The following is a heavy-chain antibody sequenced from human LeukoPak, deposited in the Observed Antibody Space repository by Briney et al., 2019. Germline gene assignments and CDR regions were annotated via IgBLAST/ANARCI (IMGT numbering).Heavy chain of an antibody. V-gene: IGHV3-73*01. CDR3: TTTVTKILDY. CDR1: GFTFTASG. Sequence: GGSLRLPCAASGFTFTASGMHWVRQASGKGLEWLGRIRSKANSYATTYAASVKGRFTLSRDDSKNTAYLQMNSLKTEDTAVYYCTTTVTKILDYRGQGTLVTVSS. J-gene: IGHJ4*02. D-gene: IGHD4-17*01. CDR2: IRSKANSYAT.